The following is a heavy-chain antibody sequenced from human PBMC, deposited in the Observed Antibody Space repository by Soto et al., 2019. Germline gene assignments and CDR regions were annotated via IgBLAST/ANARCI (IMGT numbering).Heavy chain of an antibody. J-gene: IGHJ5*02. Sequence: QLLQSGGGLVQPGGSLTLSCAASGFTFGTTDLSWVRQAPGEGLEWGSTIDGSGGITYYAYSVKGRFTISRDNSRNTVYLQMNSLRGDDTALYYCVKNSGWFNTWGQGALVTVSS. D-gene: IGHD3-10*01. CDR1: GFTFGTTD. CDR2: IDGSGGIT. CDR3: VKNSGWFNT. V-gene: IGHV3-23*01.